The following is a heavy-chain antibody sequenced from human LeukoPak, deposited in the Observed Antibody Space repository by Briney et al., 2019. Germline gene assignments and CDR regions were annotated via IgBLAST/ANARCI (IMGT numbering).Heavy chain of an antibody. D-gene: IGHD3-9*01. CDR2: ISAYNGNT. J-gene: IGHJ4*02. Sequence: ASVKVSCKASGYTFTSYGIGWVRQAPGQGLEWMGWISAYNGNTNYAQKLQGRVTMTTDTSTSTAYMELRSLRSDDTAVYYCARDYDILTGYHHYFDYWGQGTLVTVSS. CDR1: GYTFTSYG. CDR3: ARDYDILTGYHHYFDY. V-gene: IGHV1-18*01.